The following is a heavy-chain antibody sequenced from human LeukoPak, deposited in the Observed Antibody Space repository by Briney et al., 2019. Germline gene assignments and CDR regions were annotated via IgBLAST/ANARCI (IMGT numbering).Heavy chain of an antibody. Sequence: GSSVKVSCKASGGTFSSYAISWVRQAPGQGLDWMGRIIPIFGTANYAQKFQGRVTITTDESTSTAYMELSSLRSEDTAVYYCARDRYYDSSGYFIFDYWGQGTLVTVSS. CDR1: GGTFSSYA. V-gene: IGHV1-69*05. D-gene: IGHD3-22*01. J-gene: IGHJ4*02. CDR2: IIPIFGTA. CDR3: ARDRYYDSSGYFIFDY.